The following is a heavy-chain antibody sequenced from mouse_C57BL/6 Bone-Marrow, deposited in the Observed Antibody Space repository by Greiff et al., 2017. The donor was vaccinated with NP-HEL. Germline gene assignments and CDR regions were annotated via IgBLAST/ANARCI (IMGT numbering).Heavy chain of an antibody. CDR2: IYPSDSET. J-gene: IGHJ4*01. D-gene: IGHD3-2*02. CDR3: ARRNSSDYPYYYAMDY. V-gene: IGHV1-61*01. Sequence: VQLQQPGAELVRPGSSVKLSCKASGYTFTSYWLDWVKQRPGQGLEWIGNIYPSDSETHYNQKFKDTATLTVDKSSSTAYMLLSSLTSDDSAVYYWARRNSSDYPYYYAMDYWGQGTSVTVSS. CDR1: GYTFTSYW.